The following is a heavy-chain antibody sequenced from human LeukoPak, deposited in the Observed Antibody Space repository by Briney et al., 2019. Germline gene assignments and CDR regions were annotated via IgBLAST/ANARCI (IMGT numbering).Heavy chain of an antibody. J-gene: IGHJ5*02. CDR1: GFTFNSYA. Sequence: GGSLRLSCAASGFTFNSYAMNWVRQAPGKGLEWVSGISGSGGTTYYADSVKGRFTISRDSPKNTLYLQMNSLRAEDTAVYYCAKDRYSNYGNWFDPWGQGTLVTVFS. CDR3: AKDRYSNYGNWFDP. CDR2: ISGSGGTT. V-gene: IGHV3-23*01. D-gene: IGHD4-11*01.